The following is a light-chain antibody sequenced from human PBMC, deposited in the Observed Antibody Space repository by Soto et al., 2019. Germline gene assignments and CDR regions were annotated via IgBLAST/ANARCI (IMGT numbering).Light chain of an antibody. V-gene: IGLV2-8*01. CDR1: SSDVGGYNY. CDR3: SSYAGSNKV. Sequence: QSALTQPPSAPGSPGQSVTISCTGTSSDVGGYNYVSWYQQHPGKAPKLMIYEVNKRPSGVPDRFSGSKSGNTASLTVSGLQAEDEADYYCSSYAGSNKVFGGGTKLTVL. CDR2: EVN. J-gene: IGLJ3*02.